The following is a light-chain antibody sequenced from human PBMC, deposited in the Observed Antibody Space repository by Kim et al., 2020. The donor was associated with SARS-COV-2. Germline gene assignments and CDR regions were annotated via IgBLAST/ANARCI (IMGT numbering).Light chain of an antibody. CDR1: QSISNF. CDR3: QQSYSTPLT. CDR2: AAS. V-gene: IGKV1-39*01. J-gene: IGKJ4*01. Sequence: ASVGDRVTITCRASQSISNFLNWYQQKPGKAPKLLIYAASSLQSGVPSRFSGSGSGTDFTLTISSLQPEDFATYYCQQSYSTPLTFGGGTKVEIK.